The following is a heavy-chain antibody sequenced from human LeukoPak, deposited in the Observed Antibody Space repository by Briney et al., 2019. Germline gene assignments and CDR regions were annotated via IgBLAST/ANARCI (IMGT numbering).Heavy chain of an antibody. J-gene: IGHJ3*02. CDR2: ISSGSTYM. Sequence: GGSLRLSCAASGFTFSSYSTNWVRQAPGKGLEWVSSISSGSTYMYYADSVKGRFTISRDNAQNSVFLQMNSLRAEDTAVYYCGRVGGRSKAAKGDAFDIWGQGTMVVVSS. V-gene: IGHV3-21*06. D-gene: IGHD6-6*01. CDR1: GFTFSSYS. CDR3: GRVGGRSKAAKGDAFDI.